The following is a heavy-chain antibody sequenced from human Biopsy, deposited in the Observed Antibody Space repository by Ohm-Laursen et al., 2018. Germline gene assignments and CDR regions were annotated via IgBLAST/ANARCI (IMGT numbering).Heavy chain of an antibody. D-gene: IGHD6-19*01. CDR3: ARVSSSDWFLSGGRFDA. CDR2: IYYSGST. J-gene: IGHJ5*02. CDR1: GASIISGGHF. Sequence: TLSLTCTVSGASIISGGHFWNWIRQHPGKGLEWIGYIYYSGSTYYNPPLKSRVSISVDTSKNQFSLKLNSVTVADTAVYYCARVSSSDWFLSGGRFDAWGQGTLVTVSP. V-gene: IGHV4-31*03.